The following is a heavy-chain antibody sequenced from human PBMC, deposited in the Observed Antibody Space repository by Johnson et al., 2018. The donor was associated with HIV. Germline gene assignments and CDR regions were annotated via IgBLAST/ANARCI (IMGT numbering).Heavy chain of an antibody. J-gene: IGHJ3*02. D-gene: IGHD5-12*01. CDR3: TTYWRWLRLSRNAFDI. CDR1: GFTVSSNY. CDR2: IKRTSDGGTT. V-gene: IGHV3-15*01. Sequence: VQLVESGGGLVQPGGSLRLSCAASGFTVSSNYMSWVRQAPGKGLEWVARIKRTSDGGTTDYAAPVKGRCSISRDDSKSTVYLQMNSLKTEDSAVYYCTTYWRWLRLSRNAFDIWGQVTMVTVSS.